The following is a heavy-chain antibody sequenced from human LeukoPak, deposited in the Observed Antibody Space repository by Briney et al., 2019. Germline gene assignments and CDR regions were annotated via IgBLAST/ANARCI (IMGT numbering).Heavy chain of an antibody. CDR2: ISSSSSTI. Sequence: PGGSLRLSCASSGFTFSSYSMNWVRQAPGKGLEWVSYISSSSSTIYYADSVKGRFTISRDNAKNSLYLQMNSLRAEDTAVYYCARRVIVVGLDYWGQGTLVTVSS. CDR1: GFTFSSYS. V-gene: IGHV3-48*01. J-gene: IGHJ4*02. CDR3: ARRVIVVGLDY. D-gene: IGHD3-22*01.